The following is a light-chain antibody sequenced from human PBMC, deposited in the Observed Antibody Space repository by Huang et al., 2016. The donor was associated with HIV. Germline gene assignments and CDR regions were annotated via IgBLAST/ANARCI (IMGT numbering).Light chain of an antibody. CDR3: QQYNNWPLT. Sequence: EIVMTQSPATLSVSPGERATLSCRASQSVSSNLAWYQQKPGQAPRLLIYGASTRATGSPVRFSGSGSGTDFTLTISSLQSEDFAVYYCQQYNNWPLTFGGGTKVEIK. J-gene: IGKJ4*01. CDR1: QSVSSN. V-gene: IGKV3-15*01. CDR2: GAS.